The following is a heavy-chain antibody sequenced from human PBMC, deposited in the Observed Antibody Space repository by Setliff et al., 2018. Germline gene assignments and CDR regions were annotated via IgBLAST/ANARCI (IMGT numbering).Heavy chain of an antibody. J-gene: IGHJ3*02. CDR1: GFTFSSYA. CDR3: AGDPPYSGYAFHI. Sequence: SLRLSCAASGFTFSSYAMHWVRQAPGKGLDWVAYIWYDGSYTYYTGSVKGRFTISRDNSRNTVYLQMNSLRAEDTAVYYCAGDPPYSGYAFHIWGQGTMVTVSS. D-gene: IGHD5-12*01. V-gene: IGHV3-33*01. CDR2: IWYDGSYT.